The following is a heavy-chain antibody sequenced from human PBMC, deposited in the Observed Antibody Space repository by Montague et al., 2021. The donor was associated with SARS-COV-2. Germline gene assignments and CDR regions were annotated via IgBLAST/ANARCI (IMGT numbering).Heavy chain of an antibody. CDR3: ARGRDSGTYFGTKYYFQYGLDV. CDR1: DGSVSAYF. V-gene: IGHV4-34*01. D-gene: IGHD3-10*01. Sequence: SETLSLTCDFSDGSVSAYFWSWVRQLPGKGLEWIGQVNRSGTANYSPSLQSRLTLSVDTSNNQVSLNLTSVTATDTATYYCARGRDSGTYFGTKYYFQYGLDVWGQGTPVTVSS. J-gene: IGHJ6*02. CDR2: VNRSGTA.